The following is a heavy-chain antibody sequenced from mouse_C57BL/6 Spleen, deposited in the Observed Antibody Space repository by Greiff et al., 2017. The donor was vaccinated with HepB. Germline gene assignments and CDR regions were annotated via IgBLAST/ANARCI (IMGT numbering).Heavy chain of an antibody. Sequence: QVHVKQSGAELVKPGASVKISCKASGYAFSSYWMNWVKQRPGKGLEWIGQIYPGDGDTNYNGKFKGKATLTADKSSSTAYMQLSSLTSEDSAVYFCARSRGTTVVVDYWGQGTTLTVSS. D-gene: IGHD1-1*01. CDR2: IYPGDGDT. CDR3: ARSRGTTVVVDY. V-gene: IGHV1-80*01. CDR1: GYAFSSYW. J-gene: IGHJ2*01.